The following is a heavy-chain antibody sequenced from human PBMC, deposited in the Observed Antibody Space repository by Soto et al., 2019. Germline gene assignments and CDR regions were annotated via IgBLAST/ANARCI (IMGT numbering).Heavy chain of an antibody. D-gene: IGHD3-22*01. CDR2: INHSGST. CDR3: ARGPYYYDSSGPWGYFDL. CDR1: GGSFSGYY. Sequence: SETLSLTCAVYGGSFSGYYWSWIRQPPGKGLEWIGEINHSGSTNYNPSLKSRVTISVDTSKNQFSLKLSSVTAADTAVYYCARGPYYYDSSGPWGYFDLWGRGTLVTVSS. V-gene: IGHV4-34*01. J-gene: IGHJ2*01.